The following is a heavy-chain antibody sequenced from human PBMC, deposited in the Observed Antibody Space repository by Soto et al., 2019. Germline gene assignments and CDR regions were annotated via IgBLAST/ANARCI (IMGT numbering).Heavy chain of an antibody. CDR1: GYTFTSYG. CDR2: ISAYNGNT. D-gene: IGHD5-12*01. V-gene: IGHV1-18*01. CDR3: ARDHGIVATSWFDP. J-gene: IGHJ5*02. Sequence: ASVKVSCKASGYTFTSYGISWVRQAPGQGLEWMGWISAYNGNTSYAQKLQGRVTMTTDTSTSTAYMELRSLRSDDTAVYYCARDHGIVATSWFDPWGQGTLVTVSS.